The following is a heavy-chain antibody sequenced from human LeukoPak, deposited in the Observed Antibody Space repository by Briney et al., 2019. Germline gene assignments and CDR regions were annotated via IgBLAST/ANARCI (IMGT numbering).Heavy chain of an antibody. J-gene: IGHJ6*02. CDR3: ARVQDPIYYYYGMDV. Sequence: GGSLRLSCEASGFTFSSYAMHWVRQAPGKGLEWVAVISYDGSNKYYADSVKGRFTISRDNSENTLYLQMNSLRAEDTAVYYCARVQDPIYYYYGMDVWGQGTTVTVSS. D-gene: IGHD2-15*01. CDR2: ISYDGSNK. V-gene: IGHV3-30-3*01. CDR1: GFTFSSYA.